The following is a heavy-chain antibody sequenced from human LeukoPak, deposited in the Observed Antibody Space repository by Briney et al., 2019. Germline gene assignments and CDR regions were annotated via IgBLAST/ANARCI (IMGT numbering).Heavy chain of an antibody. CDR3: AREVAAPYFDY. CDR1: GFTFSSYS. V-gene: IGHV3-21*01. Sequence: GGSLRLSCAASGFTFSSYSKNWVRQAPGKGLEWVSSISSSSSYIYYADSVKGRFTISRDNAKNSLYLQMNSLRAEDTAVYYCAREVAAPYFDYWGQGTLVTVSS. J-gene: IGHJ4*02. CDR2: ISSSSSYI. D-gene: IGHD6-19*01.